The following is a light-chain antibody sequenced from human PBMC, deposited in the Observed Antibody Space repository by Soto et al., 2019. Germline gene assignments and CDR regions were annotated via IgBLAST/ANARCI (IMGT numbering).Light chain of an antibody. J-gene: IGKJ5*01. CDR1: QSVSSY. Sequence: EIVLTQSPATLSLSPGERATLSCRASQSVSSYLAWYQQKPGQAPRLLIYDASTRATGTPARFSGSGSGTDFTLTISSLEPEDFAVYYCQQRSNWPLITFGQGTRLEIK. V-gene: IGKV3-11*01. CDR2: DAS. CDR3: QQRSNWPLIT.